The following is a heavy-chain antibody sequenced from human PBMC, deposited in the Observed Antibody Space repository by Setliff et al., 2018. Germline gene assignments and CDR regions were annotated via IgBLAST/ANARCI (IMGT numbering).Heavy chain of an antibody. CDR3: ARDVLPYHYEGAFDI. Sequence: ASVKVSCKASGYTFTSHYMHWVRQAPGLGLEWMGTINPSSGRTSYAQKFQGRVTMTRDTSTSTVYMDMSSLRSEDTAVYYCARDVLPYHYEGAFDIWGQGTLVTVSS. D-gene: IGHD3-22*01. V-gene: IGHV1-46*01. J-gene: IGHJ3*02. CDR2: INPSSGRT. CDR1: GYTFTSHY.